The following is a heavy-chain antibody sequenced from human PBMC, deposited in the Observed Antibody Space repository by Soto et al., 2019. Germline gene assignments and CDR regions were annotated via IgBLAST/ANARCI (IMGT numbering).Heavy chain of an antibody. CDR2: IIPIFGTA. CDR3: ARVGLPYYDSSGYYYFDY. V-gene: IGHV1-69*13. J-gene: IGHJ4*02. D-gene: IGHD3-22*01. Sequence: ASVKVSCKASGGTFSSYAISWVRQAPGQGLEWMGGIIPIFGTANYAQKFQGRVTITADESTSTAYMELSSLRSEDTAVYYCARVGLPYYDSSGYYYFDYWGQGTLVTVSS. CDR1: GGTFSSYA.